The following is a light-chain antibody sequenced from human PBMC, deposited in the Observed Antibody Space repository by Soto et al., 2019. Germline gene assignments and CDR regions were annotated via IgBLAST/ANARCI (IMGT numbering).Light chain of an antibody. J-gene: IGKJ4*01. Sequence: DIVLAQSPGTLSLSPGEGATLSCRASQSVSNSYLAWYQQKPGQAPRLLIYGVSSRATGIPDRFSGSGSGTDFTLTITRLEPEDFAVYYCQQYSSSPLTFGGGTKVDIK. CDR3: QQYSSSPLT. V-gene: IGKV3-20*01. CDR2: GVS. CDR1: QSVSNSY.